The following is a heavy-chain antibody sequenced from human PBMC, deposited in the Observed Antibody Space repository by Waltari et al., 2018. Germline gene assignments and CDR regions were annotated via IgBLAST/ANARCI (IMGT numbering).Heavy chain of an antibody. V-gene: IGHV1-69*08. D-gene: IGHD1-26*01. CDR2: RSPILGIA. CDR1: GGTFSSYT. Sequence: QVQLVQSGAEVKKPGSSVKVSCKASGGTFSSYTISWVRQAPGQGLEWMGRRSPILGIANYEQKFQGRVTITADKSTSTAYMELSSLRSEDTAVYYWAREAWELLGFGFDYWGQGTLVTVSS. CDR3: AREAWELLGFGFDY. J-gene: IGHJ4*02.